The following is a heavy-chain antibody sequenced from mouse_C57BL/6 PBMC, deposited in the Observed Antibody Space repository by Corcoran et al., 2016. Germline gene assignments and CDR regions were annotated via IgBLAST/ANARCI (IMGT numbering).Heavy chain of an antibody. CDR1: VYTFTTAG. CDR3: ARKDPNWAYWYVDV. J-gene: IGHJ1*03. CDR2: INTHSGEP. Sequence: QIQLVQSGPVLKKPGEPVKISSKASVYTFTTAGMQWVQKMPGKGFKWIGWINTHSGEPKYAEDFKGRFAFSLETSASTAYLQISNLKNEDTATYFCARKDPNWAYWYVDVWGTGTTVTVSS. V-gene: IGHV9-4*01. D-gene: IGHD4-1*01.